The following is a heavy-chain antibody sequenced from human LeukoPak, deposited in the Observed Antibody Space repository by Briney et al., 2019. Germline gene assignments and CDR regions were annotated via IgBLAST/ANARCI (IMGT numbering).Heavy chain of an antibody. Sequence: GGSLRLSCAASGFTFSSYSMNWVRQAPGKGLEWVSSISSSSSYIYYADSVKGRFTISRDNSKNTLYLQMNSLRAEDTAVYYCAKYSNNLSFDYWGQGTLVTVSS. J-gene: IGHJ4*02. CDR1: GFTFSSYS. V-gene: IGHV3-21*04. CDR2: ISSSSSYI. CDR3: AKYSNNLSFDY. D-gene: IGHD4-11*01.